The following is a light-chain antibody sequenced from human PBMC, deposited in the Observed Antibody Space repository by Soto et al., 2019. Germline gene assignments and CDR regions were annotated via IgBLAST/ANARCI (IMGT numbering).Light chain of an antibody. Sequence: IQLTQSPSSLSASVGDRFTITCRASQGISSYLAWYQQKPGKAPKLLIYAASSLQSGVPSRFSGSGSGTDFTLTISSLQPEDFATYYCQQSYSTPHTFGQGTRLEIK. CDR1: QGISSY. V-gene: IGKV1-39*01. CDR2: AAS. J-gene: IGKJ5*01. CDR3: QQSYSTPHT.